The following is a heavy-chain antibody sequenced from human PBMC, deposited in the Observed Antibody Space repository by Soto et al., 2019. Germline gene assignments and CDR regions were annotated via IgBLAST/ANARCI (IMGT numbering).Heavy chain of an antibody. CDR3: STPVGDPFDY. Sequence: QVQLQQWGAGLLKPSETLSLTCAVYGGSFSGYYWSWIRQPPGKGLEWIGEINHSGSTNYNPSLKSRVTISVDTSKNQFSLKLSSVTAADTAVYYCSTPVGDPFDYWCQGTLVTVSS. J-gene: IGHJ4*02. CDR2: INHSGST. D-gene: IGHD2-15*01. CDR1: GGSFSGYY. V-gene: IGHV4-34*01.